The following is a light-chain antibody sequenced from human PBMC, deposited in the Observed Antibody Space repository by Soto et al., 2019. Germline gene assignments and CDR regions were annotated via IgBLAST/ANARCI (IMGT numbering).Light chain of an antibody. CDR2: AAS. J-gene: IGKJ3*01. V-gene: IGKV1D-12*01. Sequence: DIQMTQSPSSVSTSVGDRVTISCRASQGIGSWLAWYQQKPGKAPKLLIYAASSLQSGVPSRFSGSGSGTDFTLTITSLQPEDFATYYCQQANSFPFTFGPGTKVDIK. CDR1: QGIGSW. CDR3: QQANSFPFT.